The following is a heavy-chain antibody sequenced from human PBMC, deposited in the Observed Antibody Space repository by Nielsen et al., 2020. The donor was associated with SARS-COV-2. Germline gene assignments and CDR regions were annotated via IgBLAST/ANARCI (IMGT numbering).Heavy chain of an antibody. CDR2: IYYSGST. D-gene: IGHD1-26*01. V-gene: IGHV4-39*07. CDR3: ARVDSGSYNVYMIY. J-gene: IGHJ4*02. CDR1: GGSISSSSYY. Sequence: GSLRLSCTVSGGSISSSSYYWGWIRQPPGKGLEWIRSIYYSGSTYYNPSLKSRVTISVDTSKNQFSLKLSSVTAAGTAVYYCARVDSGSYNVYMIYWGQGTLVTVSS.